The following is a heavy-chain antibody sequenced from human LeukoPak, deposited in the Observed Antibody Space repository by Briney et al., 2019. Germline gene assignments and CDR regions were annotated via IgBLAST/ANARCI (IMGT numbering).Heavy chain of an antibody. D-gene: IGHD6-19*01. CDR2: IYYSGST. Sequence: PSETLSLTCTVSGGSISSYYWSWIRQPPGKGLEWIGYIYYSGSTNYNPSLKSRVTISVDTSKNQFSLKLSSVIAADTAVYYCASLRYSSGWYHGEGNWFDPWGQGTLVTVSS. CDR3: ASLRYSSGWYHGEGNWFDP. CDR1: GGSISSYY. V-gene: IGHV4-59*01. J-gene: IGHJ5*02.